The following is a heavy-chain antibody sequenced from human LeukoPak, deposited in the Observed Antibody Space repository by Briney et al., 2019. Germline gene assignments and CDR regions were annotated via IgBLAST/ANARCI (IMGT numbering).Heavy chain of an antibody. CDR3: AKVGNIETTEELNGFDA. CDR2: ISGSGDCT. D-gene: IGHD1-1*01. Sequence: PGGSLRLSCAPSVYTLSSYAVSWVRPAPRRAREWVSPISGSGDCTYYADSVKGRFTFSRDNSKNTMSLQMSSLGAEDTDVYYCAKVGNIETTEELNGFDAWGQGTLVTVSS. CDR1: VYTLSSYA. V-gene: IGHV3-23*01. J-gene: IGHJ5*02.